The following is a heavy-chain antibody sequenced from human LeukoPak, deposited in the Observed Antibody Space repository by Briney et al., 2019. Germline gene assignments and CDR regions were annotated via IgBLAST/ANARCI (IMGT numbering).Heavy chain of an antibody. CDR2: ISAYNGNT. CDR1: GYTFTSYG. Sequence: GASVKVSCKASGYTFTSYGISWVRQAPGQGLEWMGWISAYNGNTNYAQKLQGRVTMTTDTSTSTAYMELRSLRSDDTAVYYCARASRYYGSGSYFSGDYWGQGTLVTVSS. V-gene: IGHV1-18*01. D-gene: IGHD3-10*01. J-gene: IGHJ4*02. CDR3: ARASRYYGSGSYFSGDY.